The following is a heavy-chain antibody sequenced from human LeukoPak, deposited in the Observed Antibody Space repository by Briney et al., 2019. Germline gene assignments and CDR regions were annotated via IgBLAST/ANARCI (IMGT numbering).Heavy chain of an antibody. V-gene: IGHV3-23*01. CDR3: AKRLYYYDSSGYFGLFDY. Sequence: HPGGSLRLSCAASGFSVSSNYMSWVRQAPGKGLEWVSAISGSGGSTYYADSVKGRFTISRDNSKNTLYLQMNSLRAEDTAVYYCAKRLYYYDSSGYFGLFDYWGQGTLVTVSS. CDR1: GFSVSSNY. J-gene: IGHJ4*02. D-gene: IGHD3-22*01. CDR2: ISGSGGST.